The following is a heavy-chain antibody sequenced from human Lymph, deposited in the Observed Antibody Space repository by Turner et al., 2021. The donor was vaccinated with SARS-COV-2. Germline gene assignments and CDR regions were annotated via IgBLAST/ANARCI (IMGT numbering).Heavy chain of an antibody. D-gene: IGHD1-26*01. CDR2: IWYDGSNK. Sequence: QVQLVESGGGVVQPGRSLRLSCAASGFTFSSHGMHWVRQAPGKGLEWVAVIWYDGSNKYHADSVKGRFTISRDNSKNTLYLQMNSLRAEDTVVYYCAREGVVGATSGLDYWGQGTLVTVSS. J-gene: IGHJ4*02. V-gene: IGHV3-33*01. CDR3: AREGVVGATSGLDY. CDR1: GFTFSSHG.